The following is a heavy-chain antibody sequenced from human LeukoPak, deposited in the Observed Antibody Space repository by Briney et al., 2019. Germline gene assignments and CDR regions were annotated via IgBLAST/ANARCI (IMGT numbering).Heavy chain of an antibody. Sequence: SETLSLTCAVSGGSISGYFWSWSRQPPGKGLEWIGYIYYTGSTIYNPSLRSRVTMSADVSKNQFSLDLTSVTAADTAVYYCARHDPVGHFLRGMDVWGQGTTVTVSS. V-gene: IGHV4-59*08. J-gene: IGHJ6*02. CDR1: GGSISGYF. CDR3: ARHDPVGHFLRGMDV. D-gene: IGHD2/OR15-2a*01. CDR2: IYYTGST.